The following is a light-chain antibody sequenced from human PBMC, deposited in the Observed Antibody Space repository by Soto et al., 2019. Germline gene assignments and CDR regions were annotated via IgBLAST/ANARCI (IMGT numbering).Light chain of an antibody. CDR3: QQYDNSPPIT. J-gene: IGKJ5*01. CDR2: KAS. V-gene: IGKV1-5*03. CDR1: QTISSW. Sequence: DIQMTQSPSTLSVSVVDIATITCLASQTISSWLAWYQQKPGKAPKLLIYKASTLKSGVPSRFSGSGSGTDFTLTISRLEPEDFAVYYCQQYDNSPPITFGQGTRLEIK.